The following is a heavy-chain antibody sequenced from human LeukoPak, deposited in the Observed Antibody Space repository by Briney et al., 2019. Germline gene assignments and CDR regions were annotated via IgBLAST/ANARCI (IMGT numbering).Heavy chain of an antibody. Sequence: GGSLRLSCAASGFTFSDYYMSWIRQAPGEGLEWVSYISSSGSTIYYADSVKGRFTISRDNAKNSLYLQMNSLRAEDTAVYYCARTSVSGWYPGDDFDYWGQGTLVTVSS. CDR1: GFTFSDYY. V-gene: IGHV3-11*04. D-gene: IGHD6-19*01. CDR2: ISSSGSTI. CDR3: ARTSVSGWYPGDDFDY. J-gene: IGHJ4*02.